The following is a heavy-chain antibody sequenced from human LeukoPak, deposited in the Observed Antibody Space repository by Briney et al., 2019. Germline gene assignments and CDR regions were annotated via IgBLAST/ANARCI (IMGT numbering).Heavy chain of an antibody. J-gene: IGHJ4*02. CDR1: GGSIISTNYY. V-gene: IGHV4-39*02. D-gene: IGHD3-3*01. Sequence: SETLSLTCSVSGGSIISTNYYWGWIRQPPGKGLEWIGSIYQSGSGSSYYTPSLKSRVTISGDTSKNHFFLRLSSVTAADTAVYYCASTLRFLPYRRFDYWGQGTLVTVPS. CDR3: ASTLRFLPYRRFDY. CDR2: IYQSGSGSS.